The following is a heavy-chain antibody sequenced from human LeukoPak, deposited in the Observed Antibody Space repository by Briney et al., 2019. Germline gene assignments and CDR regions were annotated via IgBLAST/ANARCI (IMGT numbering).Heavy chain of an antibody. D-gene: IGHD3-10*01. Sequence: GGSLRLSCAAFGFTFSSYGMHWVRQAPGKGLEWVAVISYDGSNKYYADSVKGRFTISRDNSKNTLYLQMNSLRAEDTAVYYCAKEADRFGELLWFDYWGQGTLVTVSS. CDR3: AKEADRFGELLWFDY. CDR1: GFTFSSYG. CDR2: ISYDGSNK. V-gene: IGHV3-30*18. J-gene: IGHJ4*02.